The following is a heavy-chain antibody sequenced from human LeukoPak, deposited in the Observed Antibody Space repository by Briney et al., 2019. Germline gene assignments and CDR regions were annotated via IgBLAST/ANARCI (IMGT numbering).Heavy chain of an antibody. V-gene: IGHV4-4*07. CDR1: GGSISRYY. Sequence: SETLSLTCTVSGGSISRYYWSWIRRPAGKGLEWIGRIYTSGSTNYNPSLKSRVTMSVDTSKKQFSLKLSSVTAADTAVYYCAISLSWEYGDYHWFDPWGQGTLVTVSS. J-gene: IGHJ5*02. D-gene: IGHD4-17*01. CDR2: IYTSGST. CDR3: AISLSWEYGDYHWFDP.